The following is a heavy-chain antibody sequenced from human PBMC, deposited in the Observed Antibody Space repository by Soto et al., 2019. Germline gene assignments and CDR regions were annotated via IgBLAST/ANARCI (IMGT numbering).Heavy chain of an antibody. CDR1: GFTFSGST. CDR3: TGGYCTGSTCYSGYFQH. J-gene: IGHJ1*01. Sequence: EVQLVQSGGGLVQPGGSLKLSCAASGFTFSGSTVHWVRQASGEGLQWVGRISSKANDYATTYIASVKGRFTISRDDSRNTAYLQMSDLKTEDTAVYYCTGGYCTGSTCYSGYFQHWGQGALVTVFS. V-gene: IGHV3-73*02. CDR2: ISSKANDYAT. D-gene: IGHD2-15*01.